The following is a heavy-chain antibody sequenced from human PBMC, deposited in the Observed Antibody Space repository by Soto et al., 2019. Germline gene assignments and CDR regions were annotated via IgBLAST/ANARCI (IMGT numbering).Heavy chain of an antibody. D-gene: IGHD3-16*01. V-gene: IGHV1-69*13. CDR2: IIPIFGTA. CDR1: GGTFSSYA. Sequence: SVKVSCKASGGTFSSYAISWVRQAPGQGLEWMGGIIPIFGTANYAQKFQGRVTITADESTSTAYMELSSLRSEDTAVYYCARCXAGMITAPDYYYYGMDVWGQGTTVTVSS. J-gene: IGHJ6*02. CDR3: ARCXAGMITAPDYYYYGMDV.